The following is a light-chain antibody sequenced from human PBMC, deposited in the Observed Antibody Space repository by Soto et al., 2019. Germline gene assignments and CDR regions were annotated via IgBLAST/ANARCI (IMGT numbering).Light chain of an antibody. J-gene: IGKJ4*01. V-gene: IGKV3-11*01. CDR1: QRISSH. Sequence: EIVLTQSPVTLSLSTGERATLSCRASQRISSHLAWYQQKPGRAPRLLIYDASNRATGIPAKFSGSGSETDFTLTISSLQPEDFAVYYRQQRNSWPFTFGEGTKVEIK. CDR3: QQRNSWPFT. CDR2: DAS.